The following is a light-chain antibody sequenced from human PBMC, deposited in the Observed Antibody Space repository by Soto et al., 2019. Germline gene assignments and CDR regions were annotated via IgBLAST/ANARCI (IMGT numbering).Light chain of an antibody. V-gene: IGKV2-28*01. CDR2: FGS. Sequence: EIVMTQSPLTLPVTPGEPASISCRSSHSLLYNNTYNSLDWYVQKPGQSPQLLIYFGSNRAPGVPDRFSGSGSGTDFTLKINRVEAEDVGTYYCMQALQSLTFGQGTRLEIK. CDR3: MQALQSLT. CDR1: HSLLYNNTYNS. J-gene: IGKJ5*01.